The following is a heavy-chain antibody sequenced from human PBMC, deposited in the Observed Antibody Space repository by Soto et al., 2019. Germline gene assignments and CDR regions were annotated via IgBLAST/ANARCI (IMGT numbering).Heavy chain of an antibody. V-gene: IGHV3-15*01. D-gene: IGHD3-10*01. Sequence: EVQLVESGGGLVKPGGSLRLSCAASGFTFTSALMTWVRQAPGKGLEWVGRVKSKTDGGTTDYAALVKGRFTISRDDSEKTLYLQMNSLKTEDTAVYYCTTGSTGRDYWGQGTLVTVSS. CDR2: VKSKTDGGTT. CDR1: GFTFTSAL. CDR3: TTGSTGRDY. J-gene: IGHJ4*02.